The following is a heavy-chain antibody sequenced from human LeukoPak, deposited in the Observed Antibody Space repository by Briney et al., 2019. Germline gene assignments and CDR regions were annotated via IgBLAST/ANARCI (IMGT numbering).Heavy chain of an antibody. CDR2: MNPNSGGT. J-gene: IGHJ5*02. CDR3: AGDPDFYCSSTSCYFAWFDP. CDR1: GYTFTSYY. V-gene: IGHV1-2*02. Sequence: ASVKVSCKASGYTFTSYYMHWVRQAPGQGLEWMGWMNPNSGGTNYAQKFQGRVTMTRDTSISTAYMELSRLRSDDTAVYYCAGDPDFYCSSTSCYFAWFDPWGQGTLVTVSS. D-gene: IGHD2-2*01.